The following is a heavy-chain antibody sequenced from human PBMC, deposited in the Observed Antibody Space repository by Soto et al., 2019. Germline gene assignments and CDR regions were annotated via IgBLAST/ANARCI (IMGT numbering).Heavy chain of an antibody. V-gene: IGHV1-18*01. D-gene: IGHD3-10*01. Sequence: QIQLVQSGAEVKKAGASVNVSCKASGYTFTNYGISWVRQALGQGLEWMGWISAYNDNTNYAQKFQGRVTLTTDTSTRTAYMELRSLTSDDTAVYYCAREGYYYGSGSYSPPRYYGMDVWGQGTTVTVFS. CDR2: ISAYNDNT. J-gene: IGHJ6*02. CDR3: AREGYYYGSGSYSPPRYYGMDV. CDR1: GYTFTNYG.